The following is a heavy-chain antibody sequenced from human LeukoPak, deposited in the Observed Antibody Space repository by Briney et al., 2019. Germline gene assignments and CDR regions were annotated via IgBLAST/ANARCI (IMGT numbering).Heavy chain of an antibody. CDR2: TKQDGSGK. D-gene: IGHD3-16*01. CDR3: VRGGAMQSPADY. J-gene: IGHJ4*02. Sequence: GGSLRLSCAASGFTFSSYWMSWVRQAPGKGLEWVANTKQDGSGKFYVDSVKGRFTISRDNAKNSLYLQMNSLRAEDTAVYYCVRGGAMQSPADYWGQGTLVTVSS. CDR1: GFTFSSYW. V-gene: IGHV3-7*03.